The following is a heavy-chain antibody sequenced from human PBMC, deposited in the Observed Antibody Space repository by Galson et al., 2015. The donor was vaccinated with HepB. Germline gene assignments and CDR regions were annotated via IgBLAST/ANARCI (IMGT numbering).Heavy chain of an antibody. CDR3: AKEPIVRGVDKTFDY. CDR1: GFNFNDYT. CDR2: ISWDGGST. D-gene: IGHD3-10*01. J-gene: IGHJ4*02. V-gene: IGHV3-43*01. Sequence: SLRLSCAGSGFNFNDYTMHWVRQTPGKGLEWVSLISWDGGSTYYADSVKGRFTISRDNSKNSLYLHMNSLRLEDTALYYCAKEPIVRGVDKTFDYWGQGTLVTVSS.